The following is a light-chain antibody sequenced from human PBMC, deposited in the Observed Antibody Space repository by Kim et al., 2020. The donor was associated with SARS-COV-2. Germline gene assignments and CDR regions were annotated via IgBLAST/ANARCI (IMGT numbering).Light chain of an antibody. CDR2: SAS. J-gene: IGKJ5*01. CDR1: QDVSSW. V-gene: IGKV1-12*01. CDR3: QQASSFPLT. Sequence: ASVGDRVTFTCRASQDVSSWVALFQQKQGRAPKVLIYSASILQSGVPSRFSGNGSGTDFTLTITNLQPEDFATYFCQQASSFPLTFGRGTRLEIK.